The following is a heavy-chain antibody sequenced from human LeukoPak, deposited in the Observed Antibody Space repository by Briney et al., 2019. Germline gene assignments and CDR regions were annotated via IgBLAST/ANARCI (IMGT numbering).Heavy chain of an antibody. Sequence: ASVKVSCKASGHTFTDYYMHWVRQAPGQGLEWMGWINPNSGGTNYAQKFQGRVTMTRDTSISTAYMELSRLRSDDTAVYYCANLRGPSMVLLVWGQGTLVTVSS. V-gene: IGHV1-2*02. D-gene: IGHD3-10*01. J-gene: IGHJ4*02. CDR3: ANLRGPSMVLLV. CDR1: GHTFTDYY. CDR2: INPNSGGT.